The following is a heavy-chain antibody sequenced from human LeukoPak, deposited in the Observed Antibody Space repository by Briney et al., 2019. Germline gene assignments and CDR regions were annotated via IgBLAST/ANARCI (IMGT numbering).Heavy chain of an antibody. CDR3: AREVRGVTYYFDY. CDR1: GYTFTSYY. Sequence: GASVKVSCKASGYTFTSYYMHWVRQAPGQGLEWMGIINPSGGSTSYAQKFQGRVTITADKSTSTAYMELSSLRSEDTAVYYCAREVRGVTYYFDYWGQGTLVTVSS. V-gene: IGHV1-46*01. J-gene: IGHJ4*02. CDR2: INPSGGST. D-gene: IGHD3-10*01.